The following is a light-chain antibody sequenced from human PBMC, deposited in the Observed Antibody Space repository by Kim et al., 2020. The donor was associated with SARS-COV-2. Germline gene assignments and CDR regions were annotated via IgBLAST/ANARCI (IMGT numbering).Light chain of an antibody. V-gene: IGKV1-39*01. CDR1: QDITKY. Sequence: ASVGDRVTITCRASQDITKYLNWYQQKPGKAPKVLIYAASTLQSGVPSRFSGSGSGTDFTLTISSLQPEDFATYYCQESSTVPLAFGGGTKVDIK. J-gene: IGKJ4*01. CDR2: AAS. CDR3: QESSTVPLA.